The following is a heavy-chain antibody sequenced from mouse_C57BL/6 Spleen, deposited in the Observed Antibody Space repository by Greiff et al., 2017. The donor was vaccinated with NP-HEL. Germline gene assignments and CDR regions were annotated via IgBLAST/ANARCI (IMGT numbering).Heavy chain of an antibody. CDR1: GYTFTDYY. CDR2: INPNNGGT. J-gene: IGHJ3*01. Sequence: VQLQQSGPELVQPGASVKISCKASGYTFTDYYMNWVKQSHGKSLEWIVDINPNNGGTSYNQKFKGKATLTVDTSSSTAYSGLRSLTYEDSAVYYCARGTTVVAKGWFAYWGQGTLVTVSA. D-gene: IGHD1-1*01. V-gene: IGHV1-26*01. CDR3: ARGTTVVAKGWFAY.